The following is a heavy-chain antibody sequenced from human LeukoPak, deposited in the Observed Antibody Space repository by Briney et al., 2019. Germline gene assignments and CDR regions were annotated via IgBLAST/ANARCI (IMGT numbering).Heavy chain of an antibody. CDR2: IGAYNGNT. CDR1: GYTFTSYG. J-gene: IGHJ6*03. Sequence: VASVKVSCKASGYTFTSYGISWVRQAPGRGLEWMGWIGAYNGNTNYAQKLQGRVTMTTDTSTSTAYMELRSLRSDDTAVYYCARKGYYYYYMDVWGKGTTVTVSS. CDR3: ARKGYYYYYMDV. V-gene: IGHV1-18*01.